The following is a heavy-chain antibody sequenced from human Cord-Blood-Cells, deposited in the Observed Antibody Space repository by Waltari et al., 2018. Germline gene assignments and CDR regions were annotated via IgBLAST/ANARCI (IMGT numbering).Heavy chain of an antibody. CDR2: IYYSGST. CDR1: GGSISSSSYY. J-gene: IGHJ4*02. V-gene: IGHV4-39*07. Sequence: QLQLQESGPGLVKPSETLSLTCTVSGGSISSSSYYWGWIRQPPGKGLEWIGSIYYSGSTYYNPSLKSRVTISVDTSKNQFSLKLSSVTAADTAVYYCARQGGMTTVTHFDYWGQGTLVTVSS. CDR3: ARQGGMTTVTHFDY. D-gene: IGHD4-17*01.